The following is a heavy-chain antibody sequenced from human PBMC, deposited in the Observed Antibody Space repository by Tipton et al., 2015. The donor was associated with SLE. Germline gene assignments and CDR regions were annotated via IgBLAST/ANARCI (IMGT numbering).Heavy chain of an antibody. V-gene: IGHV4-59*08. CDR1: GGSISSHY. J-gene: IGHJ4*02. CDR3: ARRRFQSASDY. CDR2: IYYTGTT. D-gene: IGHD2-21*01. Sequence: TLSLTCTVSGGSISSHYWTWIRQPPGKGLEWIGHIYYTGTTNYNPSLKSRVTISVDTSKNQLSLRLTSVTAADTAVYYCARRRFQSASDYWGQGTLVSVSS.